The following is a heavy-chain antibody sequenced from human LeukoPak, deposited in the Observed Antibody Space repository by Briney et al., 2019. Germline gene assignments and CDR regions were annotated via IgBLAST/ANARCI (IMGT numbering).Heavy chain of an antibody. CDR3: ARRVDTTKGIAAAIDY. CDR1: GGSFSGYY. Sequence: KPSETLSLTCAVYGGSFSGYYWSWIRQPPGKGLEWIGEINHSGSTNYNPSLKSRVTISVDTSKNQFSLKLSSVTAADTAVYYCARRVDTTKGIAAAIDYWGQGTLVTVSS. V-gene: IGHV4-34*01. CDR2: INHSGST. J-gene: IGHJ4*02. D-gene: IGHD6-13*01.